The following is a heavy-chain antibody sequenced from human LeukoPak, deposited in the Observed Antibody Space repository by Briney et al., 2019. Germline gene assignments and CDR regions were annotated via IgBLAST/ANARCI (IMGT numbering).Heavy chain of an antibody. V-gene: IGHV4-34*01. Sequence: SETLSLTCAVYGGSFSDYHCSWIRQPPAKGLEWIGKINHRGSTNYNPPLKSRLTISDDTSKNQFSLRLTSVTAADTAVYYCARGHNGAGSSWYPDHYYYYMDVWGKGTTVTVSS. D-gene: IGHD6-13*01. J-gene: IGHJ6*03. CDR1: GGSFSDYH. CDR2: INHRGST. CDR3: ARGHNGAGSSWYPDHYYYYMDV.